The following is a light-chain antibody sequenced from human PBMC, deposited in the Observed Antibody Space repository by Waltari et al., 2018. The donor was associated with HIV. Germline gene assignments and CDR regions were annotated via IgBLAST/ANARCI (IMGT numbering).Light chain of an antibody. Sequence: QSALTQPASVSGSPGQSITISCPGSSSDVGSYNHVSWYQQHPGKAPRLIIYEVSKRPSGVSNRYSASKSGKTASLTVSGLRAEDEADYYCSSYAGSSTFVIFGGGTKLTVL. V-gene: IGLV2-23*02. CDR3: SSYAGSSTFVI. J-gene: IGLJ2*01. CDR1: SSDVGSYNH. CDR2: EVS.